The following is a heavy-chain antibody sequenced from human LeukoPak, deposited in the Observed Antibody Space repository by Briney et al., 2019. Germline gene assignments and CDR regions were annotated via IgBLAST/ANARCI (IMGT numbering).Heavy chain of an antibody. CDR2: ISAYNGNT. CDR1: GGTFSSYA. J-gene: IGHJ6*03. CDR3: AARIAAADSYYYYYMDV. D-gene: IGHD6-13*01. V-gene: IGHV1-18*01. Sequence: ASVKVSCKASGGTFSSYAISWVRQAPGQGLEWMGWISAYNGNTNYAQKLQGRVTMTTDTSTSTAYMELSSLRSEDTAVYYCAARIAAADSYYYYYMDVWGKGTTVTVSS.